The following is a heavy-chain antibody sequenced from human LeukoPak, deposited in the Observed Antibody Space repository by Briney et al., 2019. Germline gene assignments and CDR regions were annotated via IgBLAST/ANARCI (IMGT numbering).Heavy chain of an antibody. V-gene: IGHV3-7*01. CDR1: GFTFSSYW. Sequence: GGSLRLSCAASGFTFSSYWMSWVRQAPGKGLEWVANIKQDGSEKYYVDSVKGRFTISRDNAKNSLYLQMNSLRAEDTAVYYCASPANDLPYYYYMDVWGKGTTVTVS. D-gene: IGHD1-1*01. J-gene: IGHJ6*03. CDR2: IKQDGSEK. CDR3: ASPANDLPYYYYMDV.